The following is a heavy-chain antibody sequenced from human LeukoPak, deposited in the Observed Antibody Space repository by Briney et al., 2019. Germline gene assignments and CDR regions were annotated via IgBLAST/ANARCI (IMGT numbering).Heavy chain of an antibody. CDR3: ARDAHSGSYPAY. V-gene: IGHV1-46*01. Sequence: GASVTVSCMSSGYTFTSYYMHWVRPPPGQGVAWMGIINPSGGSTSYAQKFQGRVTMTRDTSTSTVYMELSSLRSEDTAVYYCARDAHSGSYPAYWGQGTLVTVSS. CDR2: INPSGGST. CDR1: GYTFTSYY. J-gene: IGHJ4*02. D-gene: IGHD1-26*01.